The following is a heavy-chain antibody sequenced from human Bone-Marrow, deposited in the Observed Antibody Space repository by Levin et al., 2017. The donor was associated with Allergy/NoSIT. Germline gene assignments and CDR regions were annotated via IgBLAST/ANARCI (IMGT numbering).Heavy chain of an antibody. CDR3: ARDWLLAATGHFDN. J-gene: IGHJ4*02. Sequence: SETLSLTCTVSGGSISSGDNCCGWIRQSPGKGLEWIGYICDTGSTYYNPSLKIRVTMSVDTSKSLFFLRLSSVTAADTAVYYCARDWLLAATGHFDNWGQGTQVTVSS. V-gene: IGHV4-30-4*01. CDR1: GGSISSGDNC. CDR2: ICDTGST. D-gene: IGHD6-25*01.